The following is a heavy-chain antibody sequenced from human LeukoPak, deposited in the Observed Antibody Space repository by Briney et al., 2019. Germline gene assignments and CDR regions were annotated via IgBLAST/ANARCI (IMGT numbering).Heavy chain of an antibody. D-gene: IGHD6-13*01. CDR1: GYTFTSYY. J-gene: IGHJ4*02. V-gene: IGHV1-46*01. CDR3: ARDRPMVAAAGLPNDY. CDR2: INPSGGST. Sequence: ASVKVSCKASGYTFTSYYMHWLRQAPGQGLEWMGIINPSGGSTSYAQKFQGRVTMTRDTSTSTVYMELSSLRSEDTAVYYCARDRPMVAAAGLPNDYWGQGTLVTVSS.